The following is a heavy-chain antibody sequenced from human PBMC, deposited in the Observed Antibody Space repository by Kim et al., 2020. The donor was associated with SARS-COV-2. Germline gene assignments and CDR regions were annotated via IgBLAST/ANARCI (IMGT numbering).Heavy chain of an antibody. CDR3: ARESKYNWNYAPDY. CDR1: GGSFSGYY. J-gene: IGHJ4*02. V-gene: IGHV4-34*01. CDR2: INHSGST. D-gene: IGHD1-7*01. Sequence: SETLSLTCAVYGGSFSGYYWSWIRQPPGKGLEWIGEINHSGSTNYNPSLKSRVTISVDTSKNQFSLKLSSVTAADTAVYYCARESKYNWNYAPDYWGQGTLVTVSS.